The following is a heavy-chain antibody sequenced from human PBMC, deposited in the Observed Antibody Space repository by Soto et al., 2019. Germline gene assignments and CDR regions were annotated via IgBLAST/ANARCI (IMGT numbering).Heavy chain of an antibody. J-gene: IGHJ4*02. V-gene: IGHV3-23*01. D-gene: IGHD6-13*01. CDR3: AKDPSSSWGNFDF. CDR2: ISGSGGST. CDR1: GFTFSDDA. Sequence: EVQLLESGGGLVQPGGSLRLSCAASGFTFSDDAMSWVRQAPGKGLEWVSSISGSGGSTYYADYVKGRFTISRDHSKNTLSLQMTTLRADDTAIYYCAKDPSSSWGNFDFWGQGTLVTVSS.